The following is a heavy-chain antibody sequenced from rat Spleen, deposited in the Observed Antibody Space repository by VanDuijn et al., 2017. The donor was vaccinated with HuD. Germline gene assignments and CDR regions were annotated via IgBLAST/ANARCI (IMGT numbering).Heavy chain of an antibody. CDR2: ISYDGSST. J-gene: IGHJ4*01. CDR3: TTGGMDA. Sequence: EVQLVESGGGLVQPGRSMKLSCAASGFTFSNYDMAWVRQAPTKGLEWVASISYDGSSTYYRDSVKGRFTISRDNAKSTLYLQMDSLRSEDTATYYCTTGGMDAWGQGASVTVSS. V-gene: IGHV5-20*01. CDR1: GFTFSNYD.